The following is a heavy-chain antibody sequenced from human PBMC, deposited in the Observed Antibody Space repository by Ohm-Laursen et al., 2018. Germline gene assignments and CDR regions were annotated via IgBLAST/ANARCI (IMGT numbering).Heavy chain of an antibody. CDR2: ISYDGSNK. V-gene: IGHV3-30*18. CDR1: GFTFSSYG. J-gene: IGHJ4*02. CDR3: AKVFRRSWAVAGTGAADY. Sequence: SLRLSCTASGFTFSSYGMHWVRQAPGKGLEWVAVISYDGSNKYYADSVKGRFTISRDNSKNTLYLQMNSLRAEDTAVYYCAKVFRRSWAVAGTGAADYWGQGTLVTVSS. D-gene: IGHD6-19*01.